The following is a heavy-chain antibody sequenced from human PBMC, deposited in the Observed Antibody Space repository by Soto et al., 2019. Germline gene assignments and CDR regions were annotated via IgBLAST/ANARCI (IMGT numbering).Heavy chain of an antibody. D-gene: IGHD3-10*01. CDR1: VGSFSGYY. Sequence: SETLSLTCAVYVGSFSGYYWSWIRQPPGKGLEWIGEVNHIESTNYNPSLKSRVTMSVDTSKNQFSLKLDSVTAADTAVYYCARSGGDGSGTYYRHYFDYWGHGNLVTVSS. CDR2: VNHIEST. V-gene: IGHV4-34*01. CDR3: ARSGGDGSGTYYRHYFDY. J-gene: IGHJ4*01.